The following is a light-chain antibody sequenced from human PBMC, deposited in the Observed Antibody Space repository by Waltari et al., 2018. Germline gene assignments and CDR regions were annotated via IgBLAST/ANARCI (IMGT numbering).Light chain of an antibody. V-gene: IGKV1-39*01. CDR2: GAS. J-gene: IGKJ1*01. CDR3: QQTYITPRT. CDR1: QTITNY. Sequence: DIQMTQFPTSLSASVEDRVTITCRASQTITNYLNLYQQKSGKAPRLLIYGASNLQGGVPSRFRSSGSGTDFTLTISNLQPEDFATYYCQQTYITPRTFGQGTKVEIK.